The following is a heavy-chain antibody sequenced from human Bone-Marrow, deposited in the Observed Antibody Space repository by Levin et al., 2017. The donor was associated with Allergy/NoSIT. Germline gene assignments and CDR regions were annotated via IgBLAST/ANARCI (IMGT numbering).Heavy chain of an antibody. Sequence: GGSLRLSCAASGFTFSDAWMNWVRQAPGKGLEWVGRVKSKADGETTDYAAPVKGRFALLRDDSKNTLYLQMSSLKIEDTAVYYCTSEEACNGGACYSYTWFDRWGRGTLVTVSS. J-gene: IGHJ5*02. V-gene: IGHV3-15*01. CDR1: GFTFSDAW. D-gene: IGHD2-21*02. CDR2: VKSKADGETT. CDR3: TSEEACNGGACYSYTWFDR.